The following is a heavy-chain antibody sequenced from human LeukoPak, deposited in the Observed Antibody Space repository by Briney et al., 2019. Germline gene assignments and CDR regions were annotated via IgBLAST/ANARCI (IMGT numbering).Heavy chain of an antibody. V-gene: IGHV3-33*01. Sequence: GGSLRLSCAASGFTFSSYGMHWVRQAPGKGLEWVAVIWYDGSSKYYADSVKGRFTISRDNSKNTLYLQMNSLRAEDTAVYYCARPIAAAGYYYGMDVWGQGTTVTVSS. CDR3: ARPIAAAGYYYGMDV. J-gene: IGHJ6*02. CDR1: GFTFSSYG. D-gene: IGHD6-13*01. CDR2: IWYDGSSK.